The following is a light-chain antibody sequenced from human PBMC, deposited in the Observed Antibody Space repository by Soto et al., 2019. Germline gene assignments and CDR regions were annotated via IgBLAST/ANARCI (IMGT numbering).Light chain of an antibody. J-gene: IGLJ3*02. Sequence: QSALSQPASVSGSPGQSITISCTGTSSDIGGYNSVSWYQQHPGKAPKLIIYGVTSRPSDISNRFSASKTGTTASLSISGLLPEDEADYICSSYSYTGTRVFGGGTKLTVL. CDR3: SSYSYTGTRV. CDR1: SSDIGGYNS. V-gene: IGLV2-14*03. CDR2: GVT.